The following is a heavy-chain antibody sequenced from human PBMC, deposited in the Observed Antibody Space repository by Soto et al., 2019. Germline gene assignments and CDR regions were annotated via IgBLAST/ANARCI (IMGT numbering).Heavy chain of an antibody. CDR1: GGSISSGDYY. CDR3: ARKGWPDVFDI. V-gene: IGHV4-30-4*01. CDR2: IYYSGST. Sequence: QVQLQESGPGLVKPSQTLSLTCTVSGGSISSGDYYWSWIRQPPGKGLEWIGYIYYSGSTYYKSSLKSRVIISIDTSKNQSSLKLSSVTAADTAVYYCARKGWPDVFDIWGQGAMVTVSS. J-gene: IGHJ3*02.